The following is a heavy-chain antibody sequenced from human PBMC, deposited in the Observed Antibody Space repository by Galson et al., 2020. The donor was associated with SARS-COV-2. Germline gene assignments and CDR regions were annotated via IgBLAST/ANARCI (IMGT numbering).Heavy chain of an antibody. CDR3: ARDLYTTVVTPLSFDY. CDR2: IRAYNGNT. CDR1: GYTFTSYG. J-gene: IGHJ4*02. D-gene: IGHD4-17*01. V-gene: IGHV1-18*01. Sequence: GESLKISCKASGYTFTSYGISWVRQAPGQGLEWMGWIRAYNGNTNYAQKLQGRVTMTTDTSTSTAYMELRSLRSDDTAVYYCARDLYTTVVTPLSFDYWGQGTLVTVSS.